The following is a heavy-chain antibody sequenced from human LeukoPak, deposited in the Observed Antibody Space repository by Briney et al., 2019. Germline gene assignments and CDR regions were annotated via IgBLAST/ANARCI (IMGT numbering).Heavy chain of an antibody. J-gene: IGHJ4*02. D-gene: IGHD3-9*01. CDR2: ISSSSSYI. CDR1: GFTSSSYS. V-gene: IGHV3-21*01. CDR3: AKSRYYDILTGYLH. Sequence: PGGSLRLSCAAYGFTSSSYSMNWVRQAPGKVLEWASSISSSSSYIYYADSVKGRFTISRDNAKNSLYLQMNSLRAEDTAVYYCAKSRYYDILTGYLHWGQGTLVTVSS.